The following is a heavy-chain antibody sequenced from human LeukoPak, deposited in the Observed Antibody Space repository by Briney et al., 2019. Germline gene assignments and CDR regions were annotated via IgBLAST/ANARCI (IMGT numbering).Heavy chain of an antibody. Sequence: GGSLRLSCAASGFTFSSCAMIWVRQAPGKGLEWVSAISGSGDSTYYAASVKGRFTISRDYSKNTVYLQMNSLRAEDTAVYYCAKTLMTAVTEFVYWGRGTLVTVSS. D-gene: IGHD4-17*01. CDR1: GFTFSSCA. V-gene: IGHV3-23*01. J-gene: IGHJ4*02. CDR3: AKTLMTAVTEFVY. CDR2: ISGSGDST.